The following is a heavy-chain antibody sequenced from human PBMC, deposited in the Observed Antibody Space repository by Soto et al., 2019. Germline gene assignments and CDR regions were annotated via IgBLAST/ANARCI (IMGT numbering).Heavy chain of an antibody. CDR3: ARHYPIGNNWNYFDY. CDR2: ISYTGST. D-gene: IGHD1-1*01. CDR1: GSSISSYY. J-gene: IGHJ4*02. Sequence: SETLSLTGSVSGSSISSYYWGWIRQPPGKGLEWIGYISYTGSTDYSPSLKSRVTISVDTSKNQFSLKLRSVTAADTAIYFCARHYPIGNNWNYFDYWGRGNLDTASS. V-gene: IGHV4-59*08.